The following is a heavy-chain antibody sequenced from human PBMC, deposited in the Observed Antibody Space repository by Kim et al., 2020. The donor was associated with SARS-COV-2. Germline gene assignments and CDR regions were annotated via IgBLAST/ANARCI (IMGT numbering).Heavy chain of an antibody. J-gene: IGHJ6*02. V-gene: IGHV3-33*01. D-gene: IGHD3-3*01. CDR2: IWYDGSNK. CDR3: ARDLKEQSKYYDFWSGGRFRREDYYYGMDV. CDR1: GFTFSSYG. Sequence: GGSLRLSCAASGFTFSSYGMHWVRQAPGKGLEWVAVIWYDGSNKYYADSVKGRFTISRDNSKNTLYLQMNSLRAEDTAVYYCARDLKEQSKYYDFWSGGRFRREDYYYGMDVWGQGTTVTVSS.